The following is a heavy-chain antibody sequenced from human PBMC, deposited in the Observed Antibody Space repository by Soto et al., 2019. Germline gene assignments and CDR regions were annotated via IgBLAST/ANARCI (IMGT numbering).Heavy chain of an antibody. Sequence: QRLSCAASGFKFSDYWMSWVRQAPGKGLEWVGNIKHDTSEAHYADSVKGRFTITRDNIKNFLFLQMNGLRSDDTASYYCARDGLLFSGPYRPSRFDYWGLGTLVTVSS. D-gene: IGHD3-16*02. CDR1: GFKFSDYW. J-gene: IGHJ4*02. CDR2: IKHDTSEA. CDR3: ARDGLLFSGPYRPSRFDY. V-gene: IGHV3-7*03.